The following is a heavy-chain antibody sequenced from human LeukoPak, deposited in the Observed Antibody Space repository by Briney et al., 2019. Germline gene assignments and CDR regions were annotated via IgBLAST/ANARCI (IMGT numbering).Heavy chain of an antibody. CDR3: ARAGGWNYVTEYYYMDV. CDR1: GGTFSSYA. D-gene: IGHD1-7*01. Sequence: SVKVSRKASGGTFSSYAISWVRQAPGQGLEWMGGIIPIFGTANYAQKFQGRVTITTDESTSTAYMELSSLRSEDTAVYYCARAGGWNYVTEYYYMDVWGKGTTVTVSS. CDR2: IIPIFGTA. V-gene: IGHV1-69*05. J-gene: IGHJ6*03.